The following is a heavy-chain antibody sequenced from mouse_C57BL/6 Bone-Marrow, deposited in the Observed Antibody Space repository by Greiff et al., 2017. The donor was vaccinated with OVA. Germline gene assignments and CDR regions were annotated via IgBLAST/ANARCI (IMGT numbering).Heavy chain of an antibody. Sequence: EVQRVESGGGLVKPGGSLKLSCAASGFTFSDYGMHWVRQAPEKGLEWVAYISSGSSTIYYADTVKGRFTISRDNATNTLFLQMTRLRSEDTAMYYCAREDGNYYFDCWGHGTTLTVSS. CDR3: AREDGNYYFDC. V-gene: IGHV5-17*01. J-gene: IGHJ2*01. D-gene: IGHD2-1*01. CDR2: ISSGSSTI. CDR1: GFTFSDYG.